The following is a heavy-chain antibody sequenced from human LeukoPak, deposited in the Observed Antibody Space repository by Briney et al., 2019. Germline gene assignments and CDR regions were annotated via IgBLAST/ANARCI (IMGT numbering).Heavy chain of an antibody. CDR2: INHSGST. CDR3: ARGRSNRTGYCSGGSCHRRGHNWFDP. CDR1: GVSISTFNHY. D-gene: IGHD2-15*01. V-gene: IGHV4-39*07. J-gene: IGHJ5*02. Sequence: SETLSLTCNVSGVSISTFNHYWGWIRQPPGKGLEWIGEINHSGSTNYNPSLKSRVTISVDTSKNQFSLKLSSVTAADTAVYYCARGRSNRTGYCSGGSCHRRGHNWFDPWGQGTLVTVSS.